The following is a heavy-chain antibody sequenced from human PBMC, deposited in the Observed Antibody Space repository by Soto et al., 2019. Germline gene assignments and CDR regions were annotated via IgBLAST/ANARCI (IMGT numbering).Heavy chain of an antibody. D-gene: IGHD3-22*01. V-gene: IGHV3-30*02. J-gene: IGHJ5*02. CDR1: GFIFSNFG. CDR3: AKPLGSDSSGYSPTWFDP. CDR2: VWYDGSNG. Sequence: GSLRLSCAASGFIFSNFGMHWVRQAPGKGLEWVAGVWYDGSNGVSADSVKGRFTISRDSSKNTLYLQMTSLRAEDTAVYYCAKPLGSDSSGYSPTWFDPWGQGTLVTVYS.